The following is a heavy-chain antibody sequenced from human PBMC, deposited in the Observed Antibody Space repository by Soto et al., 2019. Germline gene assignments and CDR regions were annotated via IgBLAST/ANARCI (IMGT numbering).Heavy chain of an antibody. Sequence: VGSLRLSCAASGLTFTRNSMNWVRQAPGKGLEWVSSISSTTNYIYYGDSMKGRFTISRDNAKNSLYLGMNSLRAEDTAVYYCARESEDLTSNFDYWGQGTLVTVSS. CDR3: ARESEDLTSNFDY. J-gene: IGHJ4*02. CDR2: ISSTTNYI. V-gene: IGHV3-21*06. CDR1: GLTFTRNS.